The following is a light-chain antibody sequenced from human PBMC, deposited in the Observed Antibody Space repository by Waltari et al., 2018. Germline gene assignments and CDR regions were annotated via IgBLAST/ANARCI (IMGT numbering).Light chain of an antibody. V-gene: IGLV4-69*01. CDR1: RGPSRYA. Sequence: QLVLTQSPSASASLGASVKLTCTLRRGPSRYAIAWHQQQPEKGPRYLMKLNSDGSHSKGDGIPDRFSGSSSGAERYLTISSLQSEDEADYYCQTWGTGIWVFGGGTKLTVL. J-gene: IGLJ3*02. CDR3: QTWGTGIWV. CDR2: LNSDGSH.